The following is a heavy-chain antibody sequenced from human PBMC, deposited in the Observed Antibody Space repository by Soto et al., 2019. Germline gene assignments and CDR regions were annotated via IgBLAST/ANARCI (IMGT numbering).Heavy chain of an antibody. CDR3: ARYPPVSATTVPVGAFGI. D-gene: IGHD1-26*01. CDR1: GFTFSSYG. V-gene: IGHV3-33*01. CDR2: VWYDGSNK. Sequence: QVQLVESGGGVVQPGRSLRLSCAASGFTFSSYGMHWVRQAPGKGLEWVAVVWYDGSNKYYADSVKGRFTISRDNSRNTLNLQMNSLRAEGTAVYCGARYPPVSATTVPVGAFGIWGQGTTVTVSS. J-gene: IGHJ3*02.